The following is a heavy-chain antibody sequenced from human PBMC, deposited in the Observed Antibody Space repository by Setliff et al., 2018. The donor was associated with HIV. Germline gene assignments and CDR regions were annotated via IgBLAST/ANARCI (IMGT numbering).Heavy chain of an antibody. D-gene: IGHD3-10*01. J-gene: IGHJ6*02. Sequence: GGSLRLSCGASGFTFSSYWMTWVRQAPGKGLEWVANIKEDGSSKFYVDSVKGRFSISRDNAENSLYLQMSSLRAEDTAVYYCARKLRPGHGMDVWGQGTTVTVSS. V-gene: IGHV3-7*01. CDR3: ARKLRPGHGMDV. CDR2: IKEDGSSK. CDR1: GFTFSSYW.